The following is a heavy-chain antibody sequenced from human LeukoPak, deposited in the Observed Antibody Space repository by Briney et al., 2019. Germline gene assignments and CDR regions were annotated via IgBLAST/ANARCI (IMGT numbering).Heavy chain of an antibody. CDR2: IYYSGST. CDR1: GGSISSSSYY. Sequence: SETLSLTCTVSGGSISSSSYYWGWIRQPPGKGLEWIGSIYYSGSTYYNPSLKSRVTISVDTSKNQFSLKLSSVTAADTAVYYCARQKYYDLLTGYSGLDYWGQGTLVTVSS. CDR3: ARQKYYDLLTGYSGLDY. J-gene: IGHJ4*02. V-gene: IGHV4-39*01. D-gene: IGHD3-9*01.